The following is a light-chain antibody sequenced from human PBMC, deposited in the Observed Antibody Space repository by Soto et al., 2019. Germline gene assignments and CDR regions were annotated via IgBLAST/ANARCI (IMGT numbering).Light chain of an antibody. CDR2: LDSDGSH. V-gene: IGLV4-69*01. CDR3: QTRGSGIHVV. CDR1: GGHSSYA. J-gene: IGLJ2*01. Sequence: QLVLTQSPSASASLGASVKLTCTLSGGHSSYAIAWHQQQPGKGPRYLMKLDSDGSHNKGDGIPDRFSGSSSGAERYLTISSLQSEDEADYYCQTRGSGIHVVFGGGTKLTVL.